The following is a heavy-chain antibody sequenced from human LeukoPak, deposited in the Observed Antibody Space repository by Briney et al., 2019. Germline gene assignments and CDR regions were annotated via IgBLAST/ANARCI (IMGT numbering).Heavy chain of an antibody. V-gene: IGHV3-23*01. J-gene: IGHJ4*02. D-gene: IGHD6-13*01. Sequence: GGSLRLSCAASGFTFSSYAMSWVRQAPGKGLEWVSGISGSGGSTCYADSVKGRFTISRDNSKNTLYVQMNSLRAEDTAVYYCAKDPVFGYSSSKYYFDYWGQGTLVTVSS. CDR2: ISGSGGST. CDR1: GFTFSSYA. CDR3: AKDPVFGYSSSKYYFDY.